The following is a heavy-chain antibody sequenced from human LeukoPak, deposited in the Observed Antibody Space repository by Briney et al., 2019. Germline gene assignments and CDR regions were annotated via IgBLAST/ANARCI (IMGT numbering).Heavy chain of an antibody. J-gene: IGHJ4*02. Sequence: SETLSLTCTVSGGSISSSSFYWGWIRQPPGKGPEWIGSIFYSGSTYYNPSLKSRVAISVDPSNKQFSLKPSSVSAADTAVYYCARGDWLHNGGNGPDYWGQGALVTVSS. D-gene: IGHD4-23*01. CDR1: GGSISSSSFY. CDR3: ARGDWLHNGGNGPDY. V-gene: IGHV4-39*01. CDR2: IFYSGST.